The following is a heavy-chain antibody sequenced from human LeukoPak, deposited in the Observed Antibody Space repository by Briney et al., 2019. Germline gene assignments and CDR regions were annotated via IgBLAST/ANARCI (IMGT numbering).Heavy chain of an antibody. V-gene: IGHV3-9*01. CDR2: ISWNSGSI. Sequence: PGGSLRLSCAASGFTFDDYAMHWVRQAPGKGLEWVSGISWNSGSIGYADSVKGRFTISRDNAKNTLYLQMNSLRAEDTAVYYCARPLPPVVYWGQGTLVTVSS. J-gene: IGHJ4*02. CDR1: GFTFDDYA. CDR3: ARPLPPVVY.